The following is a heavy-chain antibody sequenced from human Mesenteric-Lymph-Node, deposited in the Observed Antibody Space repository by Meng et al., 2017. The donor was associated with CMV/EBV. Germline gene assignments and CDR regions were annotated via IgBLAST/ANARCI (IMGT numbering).Heavy chain of an antibody. CDR2: IWYDGTDK. D-gene: IGHD6-19*01. CDR3: ARDGGTGYSSGRIDY. V-gene: IGHV3-33*01. Sequence: GGSLRLSCSASGFTFSRNGMHWVRQAPGKGLEWVAVIWYDGTDKFYTDSVKGRFTISRDNSKDTVYLQMDNLRVEDTAVYYCARDGGTGYSSGRIDYWGQGTLVTVSS. CDR1: GFTFSRNG. J-gene: IGHJ4*02.